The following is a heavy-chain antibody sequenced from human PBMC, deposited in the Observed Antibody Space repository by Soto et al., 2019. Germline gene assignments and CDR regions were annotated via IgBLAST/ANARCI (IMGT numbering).Heavy chain of an antibody. CDR2: IYHSGST. D-gene: IGHD6-13*01. CDR3: ASIAAAGGSLDY. Sequence: SETLSLTCAVSGYSISSCYYWGWIRQPPGKGLEWIGSIYHSGSTYYNPSLKSRVTISVDTSKNQFSLKLSSVTAADTAVYYCASIAAAGGSLDYWGQGTLVTVSS. V-gene: IGHV4-38-2*01. J-gene: IGHJ4*02. CDR1: GYSISSCYY.